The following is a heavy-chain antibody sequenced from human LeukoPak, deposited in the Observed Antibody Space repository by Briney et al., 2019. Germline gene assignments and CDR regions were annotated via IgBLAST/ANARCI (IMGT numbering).Heavy chain of an antibody. CDR3: ARASDSSSWYVFDY. CDR2: ISSSSSYI. CDR1: GFTFSSYS. V-gene: IGHV3-21*01. J-gene: IGHJ4*02. D-gene: IGHD6-13*01. Sequence: GGSLRLSCAASGFTFSSYSMNWVRQAPGKGLEWVSSISSSSSYIYYADSVRGRFTISRDNAKNSLYLQMNSLRAEDTAVYYCARASDSSSWYVFDYWGQGTLVTVSS.